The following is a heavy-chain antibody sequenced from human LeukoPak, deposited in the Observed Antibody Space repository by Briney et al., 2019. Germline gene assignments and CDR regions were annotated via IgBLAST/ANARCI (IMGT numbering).Heavy chain of an antibody. CDR3: ARNRFGGVIDYGMDV. J-gene: IGHJ6*04. CDR2: INPNSGGT. V-gene: IGHV1-2*04. Sequence: ASVKVSCKASGYTFTGYYMHWVRQAPGQGLEWMGRINPNSGGTNYAQKFQGWVTMTRDTSISTAYMELSRLRSDDTAVYYCARNRFGGVIDYGMDVWGKGTTVTVSS. CDR1: GYTFTGYY. D-gene: IGHD3-16*02.